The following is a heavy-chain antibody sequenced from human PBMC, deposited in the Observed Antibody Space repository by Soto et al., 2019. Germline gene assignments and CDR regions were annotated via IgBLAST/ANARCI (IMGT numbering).Heavy chain of an antibody. CDR1: GYTFTGYA. V-gene: IGHV1-18*01. CDR3: ARRSIGYSVDRLFSRY. D-gene: IGHD4-4*01. Sequence: QVQLVQSGAEVKRPGASVKVSCKASGYTFTGYAFSWVRQAPGQGLAWMGWISAYSGHTVYSQEFRDRFTVTTDSSMTTTDLEVRSLGSDGTSVSEGARRSIGYSVDRLFSRYWGQGTMSTDST. CDR2: ISAYSGHT. J-gene: IGHJ3*01.